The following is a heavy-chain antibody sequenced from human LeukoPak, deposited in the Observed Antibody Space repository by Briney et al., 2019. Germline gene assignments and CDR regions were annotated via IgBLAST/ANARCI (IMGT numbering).Heavy chain of an antibody. V-gene: IGHV3-11*06. Sequence: GGSLRLSCAASGFTFSDYYVSWIRQAPGQGLERVSYISSKTSDTNYVDSVKGRFNISRDNTKNSLYLQINSLRAEDTAVYYCTRGGCCGSVDYWGQGTLVTVSS. CDR2: ISSKTSDT. J-gene: IGHJ4*02. CDR1: GFTFSDYY. D-gene: IGHD2-21*01. CDR3: TRGGCCGSVDY.